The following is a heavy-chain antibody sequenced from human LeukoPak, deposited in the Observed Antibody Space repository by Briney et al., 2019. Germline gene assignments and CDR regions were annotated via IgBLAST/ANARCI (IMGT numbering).Heavy chain of an antibody. J-gene: IGHJ4*02. CDR2: IYSSGST. CDR3: AKSGGYGLIDY. D-gene: IGHD1-26*01. CDR1: GASVSGSPYY. V-gene: IGHV4-39*01. Sequence: PSETLSLTCTVSGASVSGSPYYWGWIRQPPGKGLEWIGSIYSSGSTYYNAPLQSRVTISIETSKNQISLRLNSVPAADTAIYYCAKSGGYGLIDYWGQGTLVTVSS.